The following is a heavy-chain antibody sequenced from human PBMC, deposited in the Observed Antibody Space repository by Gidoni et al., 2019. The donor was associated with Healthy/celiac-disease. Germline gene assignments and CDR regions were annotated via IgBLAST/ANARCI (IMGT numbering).Heavy chain of an antibody. CDR2: ISYDGSNK. CDR3: ASQYSSSWRNYYYYGMDV. Sequence: QVQLVESGGGVVQPGRSLRLSCAASGFTFSSYGMHWVRQAPGKGLEWVAVISYDGSNKYYADSVKGRFTISRDNSKNTLYLQMNSLRAEDTAVYYCASQYSSSWRNYYYYGMDVWGQGTTVTVSS. D-gene: IGHD6-13*01. CDR1: GFTFSSYG. J-gene: IGHJ6*02. V-gene: IGHV3-30*03.